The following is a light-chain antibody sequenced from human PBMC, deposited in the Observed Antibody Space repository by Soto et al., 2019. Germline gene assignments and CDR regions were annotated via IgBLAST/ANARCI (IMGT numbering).Light chain of an antibody. CDR2: DAS. Sequence: EIVLTQSPATLSLSSGERATFSCRASQSVSSYLAWFQQKPGQAPRLLIYDASSRAAGVPDRVTGGGSGTDFTLTISGLEPDDFAVYYCQQYISSPLTFGQGTKVDIK. CDR3: QQYISSPLT. CDR1: QSVSSY. V-gene: IGKV3-20*01. J-gene: IGKJ1*01.